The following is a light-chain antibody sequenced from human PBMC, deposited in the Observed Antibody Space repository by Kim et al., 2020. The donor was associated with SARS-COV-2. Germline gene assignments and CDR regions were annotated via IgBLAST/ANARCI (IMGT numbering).Light chain of an antibody. CDR1: QSVGSH. J-gene: IGKJ4*01. CDR3: QQRTNWPLT. CDR2: DAS. Sequence: VSPGERATLSGRASQSVGSHLAWYQQKPGQGPSLLIYDASNRATGIPARFSGSGSGTDFTLTISSLEPEDFAVYYCQQRTNWPLTFGGGTKVDIK. V-gene: IGKV3-11*01.